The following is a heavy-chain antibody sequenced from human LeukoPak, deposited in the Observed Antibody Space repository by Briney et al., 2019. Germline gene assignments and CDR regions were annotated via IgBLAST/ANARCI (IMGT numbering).Heavy chain of an antibody. CDR3: ARDWSGGSGSWNV. CDR1: GGSFSGYY. CDR2: IYTSGST. Sequence: PSETLSLTCAVYGGSFSGYYWSWIRQPAGKGLEWIGRIYTSGSTNYNPSLKSRVTISVDTSKNQFSLKLSSVTAADTAVYHCARDWSGGSGSWNVWGKGTTVTISS. V-gene: IGHV4-4*07. D-gene: IGHD3-10*01. J-gene: IGHJ6*04.